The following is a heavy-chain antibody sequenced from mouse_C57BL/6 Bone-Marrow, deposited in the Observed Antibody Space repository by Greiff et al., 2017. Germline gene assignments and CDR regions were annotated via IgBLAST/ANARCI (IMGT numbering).Heavy chain of an antibody. D-gene: IGHD1-1*01. Sequence: QVQLQQSGAELVKPGASVKISCKASGYAFSSYWMNWVKPRPGKGLEWIGQIYPGDGDTNYNGKFKGKATLTAAKSSSTAYMQLSSLTSEDSAVYFCARNYGSSWFAYWGQGTLVTVSA. J-gene: IGHJ3*01. CDR2: IYPGDGDT. CDR3: ARNYGSSWFAY. CDR1: GYAFSSYW. V-gene: IGHV1-80*01.